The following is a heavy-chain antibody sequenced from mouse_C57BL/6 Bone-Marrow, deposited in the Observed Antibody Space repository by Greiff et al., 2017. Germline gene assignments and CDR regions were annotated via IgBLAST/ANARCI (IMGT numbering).Heavy chain of an antibody. CDR2: ISYDGST. CDR3: ARIPTTVVDY. V-gene: IGHV3-6*01. J-gene: IGHJ2*01. D-gene: IGHD1-1*01. Sequence: EVKLVESGPGLVKPSPSLSLTCSVTGYSITSGYYWNWNRRFPGNKLEWMGYISYDGSTNYNPTFKNRISITRDTSKNQFFLKLKSVTTEDTATYYCARIPTTVVDYWGQGTTLTVSS. CDR1: GYSITSGYY.